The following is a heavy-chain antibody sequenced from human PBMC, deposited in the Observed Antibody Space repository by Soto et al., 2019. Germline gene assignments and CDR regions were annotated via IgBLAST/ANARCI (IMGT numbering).Heavy chain of an antibody. Sequence: QEQLVQSGAEVKKPGSSVKVSCKASGGLFSSYPISWVRQVPGQGLEWMGGIIPVFQTAYYTQRFQGRVTITADESTNTAYMELSSLRSEDTAIYYCARGGPELATIGSFDYWGQGTLVTVSS. CDR3: ARGGPELATIGSFDY. V-gene: IGHV1-69*01. J-gene: IGHJ4*02. CDR2: IIPVFQTA. CDR1: GGLFSSYP. D-gene: IGHD5-12*01.